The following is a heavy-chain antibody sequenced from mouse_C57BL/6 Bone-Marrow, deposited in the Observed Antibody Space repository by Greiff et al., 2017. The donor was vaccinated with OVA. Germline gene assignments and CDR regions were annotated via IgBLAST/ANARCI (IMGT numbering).Heavy chain of an antibody. J-gene: IGHJ3*01. D-gene: IGHD3-2*02. CDR1: GFTFSDYY. V-gene: IGHV5-12*01. CDR3: ARPAQVPFAY. Sequence: EVHLVESGGGLVQPGGSLKLSCAASGFTFSDYYMYWVRQTPEKRLEWVAYISNGGGSTYYPDTVKGRFTISRDNAKNTLYLQMSRLKSEDTAMYYCARPAQVPFAYWGQGTLVTVSA. CDR2: ISNGGGST.